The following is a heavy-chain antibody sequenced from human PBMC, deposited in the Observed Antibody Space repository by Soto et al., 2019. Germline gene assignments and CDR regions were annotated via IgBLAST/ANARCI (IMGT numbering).Heavy chain of an antibody. D-gene: IGHD5-12*01. CDR3: ERRIVSTETIDY. CDR2: VYYTGIA. V-gene: IGHV4-59*08. Sequence: SETLSLTCTVSGGFLTSYYWSWIRQPPGKGLEWIGFVYYTGIARYNPSLKSRVTISVDTSKNQFSLKLTSVTAADTAIYYCERRIVSTETIDYWGQGTLVTVSS. CDR1: GGFLTSYY. J-gene: IGHJ4*02.